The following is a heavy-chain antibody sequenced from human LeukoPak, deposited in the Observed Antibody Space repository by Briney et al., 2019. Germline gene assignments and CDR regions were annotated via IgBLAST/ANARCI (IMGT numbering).Heavy chain of an antibody. V-gene: IGHV1-2*06. J-gene: IGHJ4*02. CDR3: ARGTYYGNRYYVDY. Sequence: GASVKVSCKASGYTFTGYYLHWVRQAPGQGLEWMGRINPNSGGTNYAQRFQGRVTMTRDTSISTAYMELSRLRSDDTAVYYCARGTYYGNRYYVDYWGQGTLVTVSS. CDR1: GYTFTGYY. D-gene: IGHD4-17*01. CDR2: INPNSGGT.